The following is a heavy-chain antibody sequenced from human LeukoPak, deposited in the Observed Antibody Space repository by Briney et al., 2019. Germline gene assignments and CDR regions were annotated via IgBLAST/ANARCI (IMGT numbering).Heavy chain of an antibody. D-gene: IGHD5-12*01. Sequence: PGGSLRLSCAASGFNFIDYSMNWVRPAPGKGLEWISYIGISSGNTKYADSVKGRFTISRDKARNSLYLQMNSLRVEDTAMYYCARDHRYAFDNWGHGTLVTVSS. CDR1: GFNFIDYS. V-gene: IGHV3-48*01. J-gene: IGHJ4*01. CDR3: ARDHRYAFDN. CDR2: IGISSGNT.